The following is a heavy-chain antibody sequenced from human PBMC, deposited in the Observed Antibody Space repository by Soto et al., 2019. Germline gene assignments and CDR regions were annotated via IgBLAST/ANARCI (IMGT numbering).Heavy chain of an antibody. CDR2: IYHSGST. D-gene: IGHD3-3*01. V-gene: IGHV4-38-2*02. CDR3: ARDGVLRFLEWLPYYYGMDV. Sequence: SGYSISSGYYWGWIRQPPGKGLEWIGSIYHSGSTYYNPSLKSRVTISVDTSKNQFSLKLSSVTAADTAVYYCARDGVLRFLEWLPYYYGMDVWGQGTTVTVSS. CDR1: GYSISSGYY. J-gene: IGHJ6*02.